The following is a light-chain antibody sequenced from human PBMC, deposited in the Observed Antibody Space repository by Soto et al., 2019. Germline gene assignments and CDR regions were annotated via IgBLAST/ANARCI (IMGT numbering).Light chain of an antibody. V-gene: IGLV1-51*01. CDR2: DNN. Sequence: QSVLTQPPSVSAAPGQKVTISCSGSSSNIGNNYVSWYQQLPGTAPKLLIYDNNKRSSGIPDRFSGSKSGTSATLGITGLQTGDEADYYCGTWDSSLSAPSFGGGTKLTVL. J-gene: IGLJ3*02. CDR1: SSNIGNNY. CDR3: GTWDSSLSAPS.